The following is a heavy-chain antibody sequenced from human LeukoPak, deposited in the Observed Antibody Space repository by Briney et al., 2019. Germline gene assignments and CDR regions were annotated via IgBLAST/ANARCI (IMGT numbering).Heavy chain of an antibody. D-gene: IGHD3-10*01. CDR1: GFTFSSYE. Sequence: GGSLRLSCAASGFTFSSYEMNWVRQAPGKGLEWVSYISSSGSTIYYADSVKGRFTISRDNAKNSLYLQMNSLRAEDTAVYYCARGPQFGYYGSGSYCFDYWGQGTLVTASS. J-gene: IGHJ4*02. CDR2: ISSSGSTI. V-gene: IGHV3-48*03. CDR3: ARGPQFGYYGSGSYCFDY.